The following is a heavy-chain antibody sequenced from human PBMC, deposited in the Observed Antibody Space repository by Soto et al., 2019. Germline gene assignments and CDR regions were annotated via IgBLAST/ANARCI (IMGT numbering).Heavy chain of an antibody. Sequence: ASVEVSCKASGYAFTSYYIYWVRQATGQGLEWMGWMNPNTGNSGYAQKFQGRVTMTSDTSISTAHMELSSLRSEDTAVYYCARGAGSMEYDSSGYVADWGQGTLVTVSS. D-gene: IGHD3-22*01. V-gene: IGHV1-8*01. CDR3: ARGAGSMEYDSSGYVAD. CDR1: GYAFTSYY. J-gene: IGHJ4*02. CDR2: MNPNTGNS.